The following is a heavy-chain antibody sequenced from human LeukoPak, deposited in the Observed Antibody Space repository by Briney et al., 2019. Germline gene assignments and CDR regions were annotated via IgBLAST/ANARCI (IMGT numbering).Heavy chain of an antibody. Sequence: SVKVSCKASGGTFSSYAISWVRQAPGQGLEWMGGIIPIFGTANYAQKFQGRVTITADESTSTAYMELSSLRSEDTAVYYCASWPEIWGFSDSSWYGLVNDYWGQGTLVTVSS. CDR3: ASWPEIWGFSDSSWYGLVNDY. D-gene: IGHD6-13*01. V-gene: IGHV1-69*13. CDR1: GGTFSSYA. J-gene: IGHJ4*02. CDR2: IIPIFGTA.